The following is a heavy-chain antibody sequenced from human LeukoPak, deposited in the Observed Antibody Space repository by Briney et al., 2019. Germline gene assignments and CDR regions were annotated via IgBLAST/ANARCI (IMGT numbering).Heavy chain of an antibody. V-gene: IGHV3-30*02. D-gene: IGHD1-26*01. CDR3: AGDGITVGADFDY. CDR2: IRYDGSNK. CDR1: GFTFSSYG. Sequence: PGGSLRLSCAASGFTFSSYGMHWVRQAPGKGLEWVAFIRYDGSNKYYADSVKGRFTISRDNSKNTLYLQMNSLRAEDTAVYYCAGDGITVGADFDYWGQGTLVTVSS. J-gene: IGHJ4*02.